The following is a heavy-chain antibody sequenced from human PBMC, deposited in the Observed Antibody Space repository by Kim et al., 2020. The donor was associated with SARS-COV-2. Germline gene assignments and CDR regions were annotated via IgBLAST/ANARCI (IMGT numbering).Heavy chain of an antibody. CDR3: ARGGYYDSSGGLLDAFDI. Sequence: GGSLRLSCAASGFTFSSYDMHWVRQATGKGLEWVSAIGTAGDTYYPGSVKGRFTISRENAKNSLYLQMNSLRAGDTAVYYCARGGYYDSSGGLLDAFDIWGQGTMVTVSS. CDR2: IGTAGDT. V-gene: IGHV3-13*04. D-gene: IGHD3-22*01. CDR1: GFTFSSYD. J-gene: IGHJ3*02.